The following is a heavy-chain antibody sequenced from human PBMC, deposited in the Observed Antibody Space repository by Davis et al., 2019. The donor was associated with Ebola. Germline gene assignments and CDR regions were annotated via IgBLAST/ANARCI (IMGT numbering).Heavy chain of an antibody. J-gene: IGHJ5*02. CDR3: ATVMTTVTTGWFDP. CDR2: IYHSGST. D-gene: IGHD4-17*01. Sequence: SETLSLTCAVSGGSISSGGYSWSWIRQPPGKGLEWIGYIYHSGSTYYNPSLKSRVTISVDRSKNQFSLKLSSVTAADTAVYYCATVMTTVTTGWFDPWGQGTLVTVSS. V-gene: IGHV4-30-2*01. CDR1: GGSISSGGYS.